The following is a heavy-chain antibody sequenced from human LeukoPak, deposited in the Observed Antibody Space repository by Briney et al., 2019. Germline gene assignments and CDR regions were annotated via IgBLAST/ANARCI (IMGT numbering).Heavy chain of an antibody. V-gene: IGHV1-18*01. J-gene: IGHJ4*02. CDR1: GYTFTNHD. CDR3: ARESGRDFPD. D-gene: IGHD2-21*01. Sequence: ASVKVSCKTSGYTFTNHDINWVRQAPGQGLEWMGWISAYNGNTNYTQKLQGRVTMATDTSTSTAYMELRSLRSDDTAVYYCARESGRDFPDWGQGTLVTVSS. CDR2: ISAYNGNT.